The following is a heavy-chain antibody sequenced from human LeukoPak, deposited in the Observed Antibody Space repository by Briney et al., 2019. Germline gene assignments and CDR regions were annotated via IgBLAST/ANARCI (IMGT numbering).Heavy chain of an antibody. D-gene: IGHD6-19*01. J-gene: IGHJ1*01. CDR3: ARHGGTTGWYSHFQH. V-gene: IGHV4-59*08. CDR2: IYYTGSS. CDR1: GDSLTRYY. Sequence: SETLSLTCTVSGDSLTRYYWSWIRQPPGKGLEWIGYIYYTGSSAYSPSLKSRVTISLDTSKYQFYLNLTSVTAADTAVYYCARHGGTTGWYSHFQHWGQGALVTVSS.